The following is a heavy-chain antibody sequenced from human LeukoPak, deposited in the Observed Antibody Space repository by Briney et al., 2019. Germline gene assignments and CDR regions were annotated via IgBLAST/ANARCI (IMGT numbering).Heavy chain of an antibody. J-gene: IGHJ4*02. CDR2: IIPIFGTA. Sequence: SVKVSFKASGGTFSIYAISWVRQAPGQGLEWMGGIIPIFGTANYAQKFQGRVTITADKSTSTAYMELSSLRSEDTAVYYCARTGLGRITVYGGPYYFDYWGQGTLVTVSS. CDR3: ARTGLGRITVYGGPYYFDY. CDR1: GGTFSIYA. D-gene: IGHD3-3*01. V-gene: IGHV1-69*06.